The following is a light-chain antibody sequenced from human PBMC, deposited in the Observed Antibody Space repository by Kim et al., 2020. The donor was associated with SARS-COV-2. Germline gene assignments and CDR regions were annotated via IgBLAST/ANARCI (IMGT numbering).Light chain of an antibody. CDR2: AAS. CDR1: QDSRNV. CDR3: KQYASYPIP. V-gene: IGKV1-16*02. J-gene: IGKJ4*01. Sequence: SYVRDRATITWLASQDSRNVLAWFQLTTGQAPKFLTYAASTLESGVPSKYSGSGVEIHLTLTTNSLQPEDLVTYFSKQYASYPIPFGAGTKVDIK.